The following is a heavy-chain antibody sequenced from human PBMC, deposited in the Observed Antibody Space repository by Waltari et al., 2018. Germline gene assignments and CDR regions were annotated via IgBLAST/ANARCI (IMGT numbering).Heavy chain of an antibody. CDR1: GGSFSGYY. V-gene: IGHV4-34*01. CDR3: ARGRSLRYFDPLDYYYYGMDV. J-gene: IGHJ6*02. D-gene: IGHD3-9*01. Sequence: QVQLQQWGAGLLKPSETLSLTCAVYGGSFSGYYWSWIRQPPGKGLEWIGEINHSGSTNYNPSLKSRVTISVDTSKNQFSLKLSSVTTADTAVYYCARGRSLRYFDPLDYYYYGMDVWGQGTTVTVSS. CDR2: INHSGST.